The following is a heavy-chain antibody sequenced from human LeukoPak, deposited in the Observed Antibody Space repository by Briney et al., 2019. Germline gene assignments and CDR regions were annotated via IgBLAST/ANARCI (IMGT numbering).Heavy chain of an antibody. Sequence: SETLSLTCTVSGYSISSGYYWGWIRQPPGKGLEWIGTIYHSGSTYYNPSLKSRVTISVDTSKNQFSLKLTSVTAADTAVYYCAREGAIGYFDYWGQGTLVTVSS. J-gene: IGHJ4*02. CDR2: IYHSGST. D-gene: IGHD3-10*01. CDR3: AREGAIGYFDY. CDR1: GYSISSGYY. V-gene: IGHV4-38-2*02.